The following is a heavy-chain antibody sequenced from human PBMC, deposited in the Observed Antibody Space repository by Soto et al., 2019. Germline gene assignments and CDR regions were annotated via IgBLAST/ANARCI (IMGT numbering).Heavy chain of an antibody. CDR2: IYYSGST. CDR3: ARELGGCSGVSCYYYFDY. V-gene: IGHV4-59*01. Sequence: QVQLQESGPGLVKPTETPSLTCTVSGGSISSYYWSWIRQPPGKGLEWIGYIYYSGSTNYNPSLTLRVVISVDPSKNQFSLTRSSVTAADTAVYYCARELGGCSGVSCYYYFDYWGQGTLVTFSS. D-gene: IGHD2-15*01. CDR1: GGSISSYY. J-gene: IGHJ4*02.